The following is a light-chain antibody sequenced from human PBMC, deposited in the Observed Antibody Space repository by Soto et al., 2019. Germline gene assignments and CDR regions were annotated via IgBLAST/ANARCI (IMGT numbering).Light chain of an antibody. J-gene: IGLJ3*02. Sequence: QSALTQPASVSASPGQSITISCTGTSSDVGGYIYVSWYQQHPGKAPKLMIYEVSNRPSGVSNRFSGSKSGNTASLTISGLQAEDEADYYCSSYTSTLRVVFGGGTKLTVL. CDR1: SSDVGGYIY. CDR3: SSYTSTLRVV. V-gene: IGLV2-14*01. CDR2: EVS.